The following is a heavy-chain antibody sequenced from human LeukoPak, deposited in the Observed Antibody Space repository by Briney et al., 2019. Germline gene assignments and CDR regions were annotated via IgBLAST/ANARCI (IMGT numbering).Heavy chain of an antibody. CDR3: ARASTTVPNLLDY. CDR2: IKGDGSDT. V-gene: IGHV3-74*01. Sequence: GGSLRLSCAASGFTFSSYWMHWVRQTQGKGLVWVSRIKGDGSDTLYADSVKGRFTISRDNSKNTLYLQTSSLGVDDTAVYYCARASTTVPNLLDYWGQGALVSVSS. J-gene: IGHJ4*02. CDR1: GFTFSSYW. D-gene: IGHD4-17*01.